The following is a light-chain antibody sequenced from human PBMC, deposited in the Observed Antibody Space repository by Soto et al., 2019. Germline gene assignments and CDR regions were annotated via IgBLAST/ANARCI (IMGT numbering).Light chain of an antibody. CDR1: LSLTNNY. V-gene: IGKV3-20*01. CDR2: DAS. J-gene: IGKJ1*01. CDR3: QQYEAVVT. Sequence: EIVLTQSPGTLSLSPGERATLSCRASLSLTNNYFAWYQQKPGRALRLLIDDASTRATGIPDRFSGSGSGTDFTLTISRLEPEDVAVYYCQQYEAVVTFGQGTKVEI.